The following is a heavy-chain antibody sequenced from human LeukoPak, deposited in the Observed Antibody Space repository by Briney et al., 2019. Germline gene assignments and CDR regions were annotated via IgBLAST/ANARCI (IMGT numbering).Heavy chain of an antibody. CDR1: GLTFSSYW. Sequence: VRSLRLSCEASGLTFSSYWMTSVRQPPGHGREGGANIKQDGSEKYYVDSVKGRFTISRDNATNTLYLQMKNLRAEDTAVYYCGRDLGTGRPHDYWGQGTMVTVSS. J-gene: IGHJ4*02. CDR2: IKQDGSEK. D-gene: IGHD3/OR15-3a*01. CDR3: GRDLGTGRPHDY. V-gene: IGHV3-7*01.